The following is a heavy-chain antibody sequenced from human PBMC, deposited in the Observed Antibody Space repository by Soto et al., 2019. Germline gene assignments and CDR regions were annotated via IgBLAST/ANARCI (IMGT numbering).Heavy chain of an antibody. CDR1: GFTFSSYG. J-gene: IGHJ1*01. CDR3: ARPPTRIAVVGTDYFQH. V-gene: IGHV3-33*01. D-gene: IGHD6-19*01. CDR2: IWYDGSNK. Sequence: QVQLVESGGGVVQPGRSLRLSCAASGFTFSSYGMHWVRQAPGKGLEWVAVIWYDGSNKYYADSVKGRFTISRDNSKNTLYLQMNSLRAEDTAVYYCARPPTRIAVVGTDYFQHWGQGTLVTVSS.